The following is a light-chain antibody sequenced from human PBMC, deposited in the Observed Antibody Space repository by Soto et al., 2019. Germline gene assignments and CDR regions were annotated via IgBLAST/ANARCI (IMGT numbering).Light chain of an antibody. CDR1: QSVSSNN. CDR2: VAS. CDR3: QQYGRSPFT. V-gene: IGKV3-20*01. Sequence: EIVLTQSPGTLSLSPGERATLSCRASQSVSSNNLAWYQQRPGPAPRVGIYVASTRAAGIPERFSGSGSGTDFTLTISRLEPEDFAVYYCQQYGRSPFTFGPGTKVDIK. J-gene: IGKJ3*01.